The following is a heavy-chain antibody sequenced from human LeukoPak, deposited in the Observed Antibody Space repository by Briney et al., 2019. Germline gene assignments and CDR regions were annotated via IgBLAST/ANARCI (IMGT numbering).Heavy chain of an antibody. Sequence: PGGSLRLSCAASGFTFSSYEMNWVRQAPGKGLEWVSYISSSGSTIYYADSVKGRFTISRDNAKNSLYLQMNSLRAEDTAVYYCARDLGSTSPQRYYYYYMDVWGKGTTVTVSS. V-gene: IGHV3-48*03. CDR2: ISSSGSTI. CDR1: GFTFSSYE. D-gene: IGHD2-2*01. J-gene: IGHJ6*03. CDR3: ARDLGSTSPQRYYYYYMDV.